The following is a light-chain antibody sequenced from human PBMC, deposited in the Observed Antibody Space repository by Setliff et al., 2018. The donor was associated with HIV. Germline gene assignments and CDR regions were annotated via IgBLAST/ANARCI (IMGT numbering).Light chain of an antibody. CDR2: QDK. CDR3: QAWDSSSAFYV. CDR1: KLGDKY. Sequence: SYELTQPPSVSVSPGQTASITCSGDKLGDKYACWYQQKPGQAPVLVIYQDKKRPLGIPERFSGSNSGNTATLTISGTQAVAEADYYCQAWDSSSAFYVFGTGTKVTVL. V-gene: IGLV3-1*01. J-gene: IGLJ1*01.